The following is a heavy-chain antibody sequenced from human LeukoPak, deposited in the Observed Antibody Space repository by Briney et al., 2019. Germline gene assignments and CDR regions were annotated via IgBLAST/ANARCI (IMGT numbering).Heavy chain of an antibody. CDR2: MNPNSGNT. V-gene: IGHV1-8*01. Sequence: ASVKVSCKASGYTFTSYDINWVRQATGQGLEWMGWMNPNSGNTGYAQKFQGRVTMTRNTSISTAYMELSSLRSEDTAVYYCARGARDYYGSGSYYNFDYWGQGTLVTVSS. CDR1: GYTFTSYD. D-gene: IGHD3-10*01. CDR3: ARGARDYYGSGSYYNFDY. J-gene: IGHJ4*02.